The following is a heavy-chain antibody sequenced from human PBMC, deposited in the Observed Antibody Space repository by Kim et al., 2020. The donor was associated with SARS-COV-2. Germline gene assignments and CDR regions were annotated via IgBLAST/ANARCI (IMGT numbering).Heavy chain of an antibody. J-gene: IGHJ4*02. CDR2: ISYDGSNK. V-gene: IGHV3-30*18. Sequence: GGSLRLSCAASGFTFSSYGMHWVRQAPGKGLEWVAVISYDGSNKYYADSVKGRFTISRDNSKNTLYLQMNSLRAEDTAVYYCAKIGEGYWGQGTLVTVSS. CDR1: GFTFSSYG. CDR3: AKIGEGY.